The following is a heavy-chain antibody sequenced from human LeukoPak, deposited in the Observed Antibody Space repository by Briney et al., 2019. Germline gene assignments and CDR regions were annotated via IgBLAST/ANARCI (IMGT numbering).Heavy chain of an antibody. CDR1: GFTFSDYY. CDR2: IRSKAYGGTT. Sequence: GGSLRLSCAASGFTFSDYYMSWVRQAPGEGLEWVGFIRSKAYGGTTEYAASVKGRFTISRDDSKSIAYLQMNSLKTEDTAVYYCSCSGFDYWGQGTLVTVSS. CDR3: SCSGFDY. V-gene: IGHV3-49*04. J-gene: IGHJ4*02.